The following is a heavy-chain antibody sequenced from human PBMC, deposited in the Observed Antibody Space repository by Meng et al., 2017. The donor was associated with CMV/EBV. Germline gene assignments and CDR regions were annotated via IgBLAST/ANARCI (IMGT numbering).Heavy chain of an antibody. J-gene: IGHJ4*02. CDR2: IAHDGSAK. V-gene: IGHV3-30*02. Sequence: GESGGGVVQPGGSLRLSCAASGFTFSSYAMHWVRQPPGKGLEWVSFIAHDGSAKTYTDSVKGRFTISRDDSENTVYLEMNSLRVEDTAVYYCAKDLYYSFDYWGQGTLVTVSS. CDR1: GFTFSSYA. CDR3: AKDLYYSFDY. D-gene: IGHD2-8*01.